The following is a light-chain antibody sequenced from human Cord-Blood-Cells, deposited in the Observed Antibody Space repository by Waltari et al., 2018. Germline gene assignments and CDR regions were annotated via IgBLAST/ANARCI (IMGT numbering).Light chain of an antibody. V-gene: IGKV4-1*01. J-gene: IGKJ1*01. CDR3: QQYYSTPPA. CDR1: QSVLYSSNNKNY. CDR2: WAS. Sequence: DIVMTQSPDSLAVSLGERATINCKSSQSVLYSSNNKNYLAWYQQKPGQPPKLLIYWASTRESVVPDRFSGSGSGTDFTLTISSRQAEDVAVYYCQQYYSTPPAFGQGTKVEIK.